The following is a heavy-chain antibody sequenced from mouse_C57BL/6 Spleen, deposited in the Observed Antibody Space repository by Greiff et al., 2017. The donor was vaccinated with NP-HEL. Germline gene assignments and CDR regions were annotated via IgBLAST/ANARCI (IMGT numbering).Heavy chain of an antibody. D-gene: IGHD2-5*01. CDR2: IDPSDSYT. J-gene: IGHJ3*01. CDR3: ARGSNYLAWFAY. CDR1: GYTFTSYW. Sequence: VQLQQPGAELVRPGTSVKLSCKASGYTFTSYWMHWVKQRPGQGLEWIGVIDPSDSYTNYNQKFKGKATLTVDTSSSTAYMQLSSLTSEDSAVYYCARGSNYLAWFAYWGQGTLVTVSA. V-gene: IGHV1-59*01.